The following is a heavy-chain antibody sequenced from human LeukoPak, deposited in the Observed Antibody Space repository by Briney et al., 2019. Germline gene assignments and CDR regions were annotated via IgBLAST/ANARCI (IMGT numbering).Heavy chain of an antibody. J-gene: IGHJ6*03. V-gene: IGHV3-20*04. Sequence: GGSLRLSCAASGFIFDDYGMGWVRQVPGKGLEWVSGMSWNGGSTGYADSVKGRFTISRDNAKNSLYLQMNSLRAEDTAVYYCAREAFDRIAAVGTHYMDVWGKGTTVTISS. CDR2: MSWNGGST. CDR3: AREAFDRIAAVGTHYMDV. CDR1: GFIFDDYG. D-gene: IGHD6-13*01.